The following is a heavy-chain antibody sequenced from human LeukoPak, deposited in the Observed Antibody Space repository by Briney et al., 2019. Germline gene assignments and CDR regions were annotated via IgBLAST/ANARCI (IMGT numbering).Heavy chain of an antibody. CDR3: ASADGYKIDY. CDR2: IYYGGST. D-gene: IGHD5-24*01. J-gene: IGHJ4*02. V-gene: IGHV4-39*01. Sequence: SETLSLTCTVSGDSISGSSYYWGWIRQPPGKGLEWIGNIYYGGSTYYSPSLKSRVSISVDTSKNQVSLELSSVTAADTAVYYCASADGYKIDYWGQGTLVTVSS. CDR1: GDSISGSSYY.